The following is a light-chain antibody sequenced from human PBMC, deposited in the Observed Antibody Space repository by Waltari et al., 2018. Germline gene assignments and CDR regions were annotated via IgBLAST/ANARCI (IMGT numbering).Light chain of an antibody. CDR1: QSVGSSS. CDR2: RAS. J-gene: IGKJ1*01. Sequence: EIVLTQSPGTASLSPGERVTLSCRASQSVGSSSLAWYQQKPGQAPRLVIYRASRRATGIPGRFSGRGSGTDFSLTISRLEPEDFAVYYCQQHGTLPATFGQGTKVEIK. V-gene: IGKV3-20*01. CDR3: QQHGTLPAT.